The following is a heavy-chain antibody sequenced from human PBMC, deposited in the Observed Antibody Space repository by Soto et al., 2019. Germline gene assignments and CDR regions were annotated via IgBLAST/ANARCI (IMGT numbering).Heavy chain of an antibody. CDR2: ISHGGST. CDR3: AREVSGIQAFDY. CDR1: GGSINSSYW. Sequence: QVQLQESGPGLVKPSETLSLTCVVSGGSINSSYWWNWVRQPPGKGLEWIGEISHGGSTNFNPSLQSRXTISVDKSKNHLSLKLDSVTAADTAVYYCAREVSGIQAFDYWGQGTLVTVSS. D-gene: IGHD1-20*01. V-gene: IGHV4-4*02. J-gene: IGHJ4*02.